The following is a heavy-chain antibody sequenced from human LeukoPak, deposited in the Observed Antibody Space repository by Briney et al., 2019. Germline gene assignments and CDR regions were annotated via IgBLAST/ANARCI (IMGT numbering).Heavy chain of an antibody. Sequence: PGGSLRLSCAASGFTFNTFNMNWVRQDPGKGLEWVSSITSGGDYIYYADSVKGRFTTSRDNAKNSLSLQLNSLRVEDTAVYYCARGHYDVLAASYKWTPDYWGQGTLVTVSS. D-gene: IGHD3-9*01. CDR3: ARGHYDVLAASYKWTPDY. CDR2: ITSGGDYI. CDR1: GFTFNTFN. V-gene: IGHV3-21*01. J-gene: IGHJ4*02.